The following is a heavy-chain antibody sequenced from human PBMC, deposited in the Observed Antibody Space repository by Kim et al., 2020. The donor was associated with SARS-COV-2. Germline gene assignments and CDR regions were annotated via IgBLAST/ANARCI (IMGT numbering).Heavy chain of an antibody. D-gene: IGHD5-18*01. J-gene: IGHJ6*02. CDR1: GFTFSNYA. CDR2: ISGSGGST. Sequence: GGSLGLSCAASGFTFSNYAMSWVRQVPEKGLEWVSGISGSGGSTYYADSVKGRFTISRDNSKNTLFLQINSLRGEDTATYYCAKTYVDTAMLPFYYGMDVWGQGTTVTVSS. CDR3: AKTYVDTAMLPFYYGMDV. V-gene: IGHV3-23*01.